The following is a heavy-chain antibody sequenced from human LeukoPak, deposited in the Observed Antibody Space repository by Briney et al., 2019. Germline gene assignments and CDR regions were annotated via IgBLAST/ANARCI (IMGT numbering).Heavy chain of an antibody. D-gene: IGHD6-19*01. CDR3: ARLGSGWADAFDI. CDR2: IKQDGSEK. Sequence: GGSLRLSCAASGFTFSSSWMSWVRQAPGKGLEWVANIKQDGSEKYYVDSVKGRFTISRDNAKNSLYLQMNSLRAEDTAVYYCARLGSGWADAFDIWGQGTLVTVSS. CDR1: GFTFSSSW. J-gene: IGHJ3*02. V-gene: IGHV3-7*01.